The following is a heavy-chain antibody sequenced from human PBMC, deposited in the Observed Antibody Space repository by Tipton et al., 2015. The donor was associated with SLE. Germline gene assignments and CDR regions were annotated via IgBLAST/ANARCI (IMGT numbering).Heavy chain of an antibody. J-gene: IGHJ4*02. V-gene: IGHV3-33*08. Sequence: SLRLSCAASGFTFSDYYMSWIRQAPGKGLEWVAVIWYDGSNKYYADSVKGRFTISRDNSKNTLYLQMNSLRAEDTAVYYCARGTMIVVDYYFDYWGQGTLVTVSS. D-gene: IGHD3-22*01. CDR3: ARGTMIVVDYYFDY. CDR2: IWYDGSNK. CDR1: GFTFSDYY.